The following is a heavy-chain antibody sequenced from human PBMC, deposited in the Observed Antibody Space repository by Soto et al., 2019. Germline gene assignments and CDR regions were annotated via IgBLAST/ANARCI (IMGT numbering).Heavy chain of an antibody. CDR2: IYYSGST. D-gene: IGHD3-22*01. CDR3: AREGEVYYDSSGYYWYFDL. V-gene: IGHV4-61*01. J-gene: IGHJ2*01. CDR1: GGSVSSGSYH. Sequence: SETLSLTCTVSGGSVSSGSYHWSWIRQPPGKGLEWIGYIYYSGSTNYNPSLKSRVTISVDTSKNQFSLKLSSVTAADTAVYYCAREGEVYYDSSGYYWYFDLWGRGTLVTVSS.